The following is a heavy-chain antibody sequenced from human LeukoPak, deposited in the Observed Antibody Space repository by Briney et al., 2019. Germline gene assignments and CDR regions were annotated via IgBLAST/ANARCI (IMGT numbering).Heavy chain of an antibody. J-gene: IGHJ5*02. CDR2: INHSGST. CDR3: ARGRGVWGSYRPNWFDP. Sequence: SETLSLTCTVSGGSISSSSYYWSWIRQPPGKGLEWIGEINHSGSTNYNPSLKSRVTISVDTSNNQFSLKLSSVTAADTAVYYCARGRGVWGSYRPNWFDPWGQGTLVTVSS. CDR1: GGSISSSSYY. V-gene: IGHV4-39*07. D-gene: IGHD3-16*02.